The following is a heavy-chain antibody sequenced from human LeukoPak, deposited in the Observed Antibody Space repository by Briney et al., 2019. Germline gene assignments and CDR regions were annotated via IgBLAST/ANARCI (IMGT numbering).Heavy chain of an antibody. CDR2: ISSSSSTI. Sequence: PGGSLRLSCAASGFTFSSYSMNWVRQAPGKGLEWVSYISSSSSTIYYADSVKGRFTISRDNAKNSLYLQMNSLRAEDTALYYCAREGTMVRAYFDYWGQGTLVTVSS. CDR3: AREGTMVRAYFDY. V-gene: IGHV3-48*01. D-gene: IGHD3-10*01. CDR1: GFTFSSYS. J-gene: IGHJ4*02.